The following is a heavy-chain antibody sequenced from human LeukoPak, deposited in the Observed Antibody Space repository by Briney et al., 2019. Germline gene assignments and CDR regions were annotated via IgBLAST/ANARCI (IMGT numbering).Heavy chain of an antibody. D-gene: IGHD5-12*01. CDR1: GFSFSRFA. Sequence: GGSLRLSCAASGFSFSRFALHWVRQGPGKGLEHVSAINSRGDNTYYANSVKGRFTISRDNSKNMLYLQMGSLRVGDMAVYYCAKDRENSGYGDMEVWGKGTTVTVSS. J-gene: IGHJ6*03. CDR2: INSRGDNT. V-gene: IGHV3-64*01. CDR3: AKDRENSGYGDMEV.